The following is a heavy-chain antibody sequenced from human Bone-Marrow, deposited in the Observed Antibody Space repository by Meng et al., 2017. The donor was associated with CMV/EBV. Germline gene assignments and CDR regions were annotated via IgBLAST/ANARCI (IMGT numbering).Heavy chain of an antibody. V-gene: IGHV1-69*10. CDR1: GGTFSSYA. CDR3: AREGIVVGRGYFDY. J-gene: IGHJ4*02. Sequence: SVKVSCKASGGTFSSYAISWVRQAPGQGLEWMGGIIPILGIANYAQKFQGRVTITADKSTSTAYMELSSLRSEDTAVYYCAREGIVVGRGYFDYWGQGTLVTVSS. D-gene: IGHD3-22*01. CDR2: IIPILGIA.